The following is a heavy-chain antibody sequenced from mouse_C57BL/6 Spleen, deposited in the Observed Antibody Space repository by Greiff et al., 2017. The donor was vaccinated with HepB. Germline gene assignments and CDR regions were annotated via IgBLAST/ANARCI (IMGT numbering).Heavy chain of an antibody. CDR3: ANFYYYGSRTDFDY. J-gene: IGHJ2*01. Sequence: QVQLQQPGAELVKPGASVKMSCKASGYTFTSYWITWVKQRPGQGLEWIGDIYPGSGSTNYNEKFKSKATLTVDTSSSTAYMQLSSLTSEDSAVYYCANFYYYGSRTDFDYWGQGTTLTVSS. CDR1: GYTFTSYW. CDR2: IYPGSGST. V-gene: IGHV1-55*01. D-gene: IGHD1-1*01.